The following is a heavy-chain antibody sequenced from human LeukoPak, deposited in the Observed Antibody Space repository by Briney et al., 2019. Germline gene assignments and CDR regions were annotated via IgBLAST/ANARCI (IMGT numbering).Heavy chain of an antibody. CDR3: ARDSGVGFDP. CDR1: GFTFDDYG. J-gene: IGHJ5*02. V-gene: IGHV3-20*04. Sequence: GGSLRLSCAASGFTFDDYGMNWVRQAPGKGLEWVSGIKWNGGSTDYADSVKGRFTISRDNAKNSLYLQMNSLRAEDTALYYCARDSGVGFDPWGQGTLVTVSS. D-gene: IGHD3-10*01. CDR2: IKWNGGST.